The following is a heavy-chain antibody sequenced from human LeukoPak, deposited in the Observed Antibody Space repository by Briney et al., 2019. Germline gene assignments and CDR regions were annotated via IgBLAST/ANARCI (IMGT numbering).Heavy chain of an antibody. CDR3: ARDRSWGSKYYMDV. D-gene: IGHD7-27*01. CDR2: SSSSSSYI. V-gene: IGHV3-21*01. Sequence: GGSLRLSCAASGFTFSSYIMNWVRQAPGKGLEWVSSSSSSSSYIYYADSVKGRFTISRDNAKNSLYLQMNSLRAEDTAVYYCARDRSWGSKYYMDVWGKGTTVTVSS. CDR1: GFTFSSYI. J-gene: IGHJ6*03.